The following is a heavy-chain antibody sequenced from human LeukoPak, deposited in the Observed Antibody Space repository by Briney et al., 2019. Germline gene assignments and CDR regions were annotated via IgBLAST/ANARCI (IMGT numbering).Heavy chain of an antibody. J-gene: IGHJ3*02. CDR1: GFTFSSYG. Sequence: GGSLRLSCAASGFTFSSYGMHWVRQAPGKGLEWVAVISYDGSNKYYADSVKGRFTISRDNSKNTLYLQMNSLRAEDTAVYYCAKGRAVAGLDDAFDIWGQGTMVTVSS. V-gene: IGHV3-30*18. D-gene: IGHD6-19*01. CDR2: ISYDGSNK. CDR3: AKGRAVAGLDDAFDI.